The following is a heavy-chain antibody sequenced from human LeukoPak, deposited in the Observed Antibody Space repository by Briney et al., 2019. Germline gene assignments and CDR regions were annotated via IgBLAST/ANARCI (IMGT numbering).Heavy chain of an antibody. Sequence: GGSLRLSCAASGFSVSSNYMSWVRQPPGKGLEWVSIIDSAGSTYYSDSSVGRLTISRDGSKNTARFQMNSLRVEDTAVYYCASGEVGVRKFYSDPFHYWGQGTLVTVSP. CDR1: GFSVSSNY. D-gene: IGHD2-15*01. CDR3: ASGEVGVRKFYSDPFHY. CDR2: IDSAGST. V-gene: IGHV3-53*01. J-gene: IGHJ4*02.